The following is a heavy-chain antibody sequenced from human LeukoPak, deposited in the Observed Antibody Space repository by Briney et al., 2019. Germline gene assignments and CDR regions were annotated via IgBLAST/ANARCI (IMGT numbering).Heavy chain of an antibody. J-gene: IGHJ4*02. Sequence: GGSLRLSCAASGFTFSSYGMHWVRQAPGKGLEWVAVISYDGSNKYYADSVKGRFTISRDNSKNTLYLQMNSLRAEDTAVYYCARDPYSGSYYGMVSIDYWGQGTLVTVSS. V-gene: IGHV3-30*19. D-gene: IGHD1-26*01. CDR1: GFTFSSYG. CDR2: ISYDGSNK. CDR3: ARDPYSGSYYGMVSIDY.